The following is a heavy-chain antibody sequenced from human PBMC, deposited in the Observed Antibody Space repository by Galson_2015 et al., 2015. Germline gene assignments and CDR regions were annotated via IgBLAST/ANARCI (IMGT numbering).Heavy chain of an antibody. CDR1: GFTFSNAW. CDR2: IKSKTDGGTT. J-gene: IGHJ6*03. Sequence: SLRLSCAASGFTFSNAWMSWVRQAPGKGLEWVGRIKSKTDGGTTDYVAPVKGRFTISRDDSKNTLYLQMNSLKTEDTAVYYCTTMYYYGSGSYYISYYYYYYMDVWGKGTTVTVSS. CDR3: TTMYYYGSGSYYISYYYYYYMDV. V-gene: IGHV3-15*01. D-gene: IGHD3-10*01.